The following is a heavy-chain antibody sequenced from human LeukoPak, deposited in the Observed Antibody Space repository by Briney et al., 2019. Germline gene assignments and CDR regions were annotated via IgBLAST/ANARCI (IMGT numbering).Heavy chain of an antibody. CDR2: IYYTGTP. CDR3: ARLSSGSYVY. J-gene: IGHJ4*02. V-gene: IGHV4-31*03. CDR1: GGSISSGGYY. D-gene: IGHD3-10*02. Sequence: SETLSLTCTVSGGSISSGGYYWRWIRQHPGKGLEWIGNIYYTGTPYYNPSLKSRVTISVATSKNQFSLKLSSVTAADTAVYSCARLSSGSYVYWGRGTLVTVSS.